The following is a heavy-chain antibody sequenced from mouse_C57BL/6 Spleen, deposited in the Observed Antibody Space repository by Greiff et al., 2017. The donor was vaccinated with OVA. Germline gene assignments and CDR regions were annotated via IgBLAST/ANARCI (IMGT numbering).Heavy chain of an antibody. D-gene: IGHD2-1*01. Sequence: VQLQQPGAELVRPGSSVKLSCKASGYTFTSYWMHWVKQRPIQGLEWIGNIDPSDSETHYNQKFKDKATLTVDKSSSTAYMQLSSLTSEDSAVYYCARGDYGNYDYFDYWGQGTTLTVSS. CDR1: GYTFTSYW. J-gene: IGHJ2*01. CDR2: IDPSDSET. CDR3: ARGDYGNYDYFDY. V-gene: IGHV1-52*01.